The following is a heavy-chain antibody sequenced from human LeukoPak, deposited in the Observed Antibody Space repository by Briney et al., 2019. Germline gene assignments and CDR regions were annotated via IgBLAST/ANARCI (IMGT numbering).Heavy chain of an antibody. D-gene: IGHD3-9*01. CDR1: GGSISSGDYY. CDR2: IYHSGST. J-gene: IGHJ5*02. CDR3: ARGGYDILTPQPNWFDP. Sequence: SETLSLTCTVSGGSISSGDYYWGWIRQPPGKGLEWIGYIYHSGSTYYNPSLKSRVTISVDRSKNQFSLKLSSVTAADTAVYYCARGGYDILTPQPNWFDPWGQGTLVTVSS. V-gene: IGHV4-30-2*01.